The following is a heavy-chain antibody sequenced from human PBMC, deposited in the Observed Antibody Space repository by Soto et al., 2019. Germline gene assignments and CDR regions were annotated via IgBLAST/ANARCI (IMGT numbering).Heavy chain of an antibody. J-gene: IGHJ4*02. CDR2: IYHIRST. Sequence: TLSISCAVSGFYISSGGYSWSWIRQPPGKGLEWIGYIYHIRSTYYNPSLKSRVTLSVDRSKPHFSLKLSSVTAADTAVYYRARSTQYSGYFDYWGQGTLVTGSS. CDR3: ARSTQYSGYFDY. CDR1: GFYISSGGYS. D-gene: IGHD1-26*01. V-gene: IGHV4-30-2*01.